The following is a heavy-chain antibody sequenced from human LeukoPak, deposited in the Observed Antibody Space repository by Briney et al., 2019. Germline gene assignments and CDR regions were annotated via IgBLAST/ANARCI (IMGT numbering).Heavy chain of an antibody. CDR3: ARRVYTIFGVVLKGFDY. CDR1: GFIFSTYW. J-gene: IGHJ4*02. V-gene: IGHV3-7*01. D-gene: IGHD3-3*01. CDR2: LKQDGSQT. Sequence: GGSLRLSCAASGFIFSTYWMSWVRQAPGRGLEWVANLKQDGSQTYYVDSVKGRFTISRDNAKNSLYLQMNSLRAEDTAVYYCARRVYTIFGVVLKGFDYWGQGTLVTVSS.